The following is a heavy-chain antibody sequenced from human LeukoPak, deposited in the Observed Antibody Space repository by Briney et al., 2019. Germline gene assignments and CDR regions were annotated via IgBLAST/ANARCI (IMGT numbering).Heavy chain of an antibody. CDR3: ARAGDYDSSGYYPPFFDY. CDR2: ISSSGSNT. D-gene: IGHD3-22*01. Sequence: GGSLRLSCAASEFTYGMNWVRQAPGKGLECVSAISSSGSNTYYADSVKGRFTISRDNSKNTLYLQMNSLRAEDTAVYYCARAGDYDSSGYYPPFFDYWGQGTLVTVSS. J-gene: IGHJ4*02. CDR1: EFTYG. V-gene: IGHV3-NL1*01.